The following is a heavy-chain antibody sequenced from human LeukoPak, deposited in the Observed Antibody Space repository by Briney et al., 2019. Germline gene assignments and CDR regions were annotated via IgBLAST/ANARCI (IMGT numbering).Heavy chain of an antibody. V-gene: IGHV3-7*01. CDR2: INPDGRDT. J-gene: IGHJ1*01. CDR3: TSWGDTTAEYFQR. D-gene: IGHD2-21*02. CDR1: GFTFNRCW. Sequence: GGSLRLSYVVSGFTFNRCWMNWVRQAPGKGLEWVAHINPDGRDTYYVDSVKGRFTISRDNAQNSMYLQMNSLRIEDTAVYYCTSWGDTTAEYFQRWGQGTLVTVSS.